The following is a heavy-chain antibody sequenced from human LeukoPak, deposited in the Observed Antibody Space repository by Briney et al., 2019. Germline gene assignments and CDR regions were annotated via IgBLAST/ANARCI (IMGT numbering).Heavy chain of an antibody. J-gene: IGHJ6*03. V-gene: IGHV3-30*02. Sequence: GGSLRLSCAASGFTFSSYGMHWVRQAPGKGLEWVAVIWYGGGNKYYADSVKGRFTISRDNSKNTLYLQMNSLRAEDTAVYYCAKDTNYYYMDVWGKGTTVTVSS. CDR1: GFTFSSYG. CDR2: IWYGGGNK. D-gene: IGHD2-2*01. CDR3: AKDTNYYYMDV.